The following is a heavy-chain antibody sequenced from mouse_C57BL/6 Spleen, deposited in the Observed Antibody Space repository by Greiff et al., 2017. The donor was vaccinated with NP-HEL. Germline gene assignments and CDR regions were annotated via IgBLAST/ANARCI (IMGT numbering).Heavy chain of an antibody. CDR1: GYTFTSYW. Sequence: QVQLQQPGAELVMPGASVKLSCKASGYTFTSYWMHWVKQRPGQGLEWIGEIDPSDSYTNYNQKFKGKSTLTVDKSSSTAYMQLSSLTSEDSAVYYCARGCNYEWSSAMDYWGQGTSVTVSS. CDR2: IDPSDSYT. D-gene: IGHD2-1*01. J-gene: IGHJ4*01. CDR3: ARGCNYEWSSAMDY. V-gene: IGHV1-69*01.